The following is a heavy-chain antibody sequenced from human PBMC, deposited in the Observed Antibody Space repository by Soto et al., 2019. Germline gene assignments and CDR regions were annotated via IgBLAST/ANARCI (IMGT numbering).Heavy chain of an antibody. V-gene: IGHV3-23*01. D-gene: IGHD3-22*01. CDR1: GFTFSSYA. J-gene: IGHJ3*02. CDR3: AKPEGTYYYDSSGYYWVAFDI. Sequence: EVQLLESGGGLVQPGGSLRLSCAASGFTFSSYAMSWVRQAPGKGLQWVSAISGSGGTRYYADSVRGRFTISRDNSKNTLYLQMNSLRVEDTAVYYCAKPEGTYYYDSSGYYWVAFDIWGQWTMVTVFS. CDR2: ISGSGGTR.